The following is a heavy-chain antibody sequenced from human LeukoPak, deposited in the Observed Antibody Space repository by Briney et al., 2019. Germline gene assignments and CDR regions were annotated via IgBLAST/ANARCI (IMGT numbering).Heavy chain of an antibody. CDR1: GFIFTTYW. D-gene: IGHD1-26*01. CDR2: INIDGSST. J-gene: IGHJ4*02. Sequence: GGSLRLSCAASGFIFTTYWMHWVRETPGKGLVWVARINIDGSSTYYADSVKGRSTISRDNAKNTVNLQMNSLRAEDTAVYYCTRDLVGATSDFWGQGTLVTVSS. V-gene: IGHV3-74*01. CDR3: TRDLVGATSDF.